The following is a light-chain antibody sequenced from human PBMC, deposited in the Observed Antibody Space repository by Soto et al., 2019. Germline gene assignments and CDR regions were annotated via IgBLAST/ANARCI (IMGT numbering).Light chain of an antibody. Sequence: QSVLTQPASVSGSPGQSITISCTGTSSDVGGYNYVSWYQQHPGKVPKLLIYEVSSRPSGVSDRFSGSKSGNTASLTISGLQAEDEADYYCSSYASTYAYRFGTGTKVTVL. J-gene: IGLJ1*01. CDR3: SSYASTYAYR. CDR2: EVS. CDR1: SSDVGGYNY. V-gene: IGLV2-14*01.